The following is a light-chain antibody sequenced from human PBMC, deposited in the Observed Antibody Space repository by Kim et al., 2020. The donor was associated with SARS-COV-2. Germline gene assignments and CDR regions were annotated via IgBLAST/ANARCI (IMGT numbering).Light chain of an antibody. CDR3: QQYIASPRT. CDR2: GAS. Sequence: PPGERATRSCRASQSVSSSYLAWYQQTPGQAPRLLIYGASSRATGIPDRFSGSVSGTDFTLTISRLEPGDFAVYYCQQYIASPRTFGPGTKVDIK. J-gene: IGKJ3*01. V-gene: IGKV3-20*01. CDR1: QSVSSSY.